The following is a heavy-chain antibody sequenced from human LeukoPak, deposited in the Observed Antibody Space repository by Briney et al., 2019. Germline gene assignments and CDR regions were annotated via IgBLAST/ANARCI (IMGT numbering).Heavy chain of an antibody. V-gene: IGHV3-23*01. CDR1: GFTFSSYA. Sequence: PGGSLRLSCAPSGFTFSSYAMSWVREAPGKGLEWVSAISGSGGSTYYADSVKGRFTISRDNSKNTLYLQMNSLRAEDTAVYYCAKDGMKDSSGYYHHDAFDIWGQGTMVTVSS. CDR3: AKDGMKDSSGYYHHDAFDI. D-gene: IGHD3-22*01. J-gene: IGHJ3*02. CDR2: ISGSGGST.